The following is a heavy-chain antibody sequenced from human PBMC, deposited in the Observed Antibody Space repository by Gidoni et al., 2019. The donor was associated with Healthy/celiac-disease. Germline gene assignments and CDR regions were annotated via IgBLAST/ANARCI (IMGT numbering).Heavy chain of an antibody. CDR1: GGTFSSYT. CDR2: IIPILGIA. CDR3: ARAGYGDSGAFDI. Sequence: QVQLVQSGAEVKKPGSSLKVSCNASGGTFSSYTISWVRQAPGQGLGWMGRIIPILGIANYAQKFQGRVTITADKSTSKAYMGMSSLRSEDTAGYYWARAGYGDSGAFDIWGQGTMVTVSS. J-gene: IGHJ3*02. D-gene: IGHD5-12*01. V-gene: IGHV1-69*02.